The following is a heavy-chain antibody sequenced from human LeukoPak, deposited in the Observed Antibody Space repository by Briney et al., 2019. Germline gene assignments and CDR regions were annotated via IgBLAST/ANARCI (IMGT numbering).Heavy chain of an antibody. D-gene: IGHD3-22*01. V-gene: IGHV1-2*02. Sequence: GASVKVSCKASGYTFTGYYMHWVRQAPGQGLEWMGWINPNSGGTNYAQKFQGRVTMTRDTSISTAYMELSRLRSDDTAVYYCARFYDSSGYPAGYFQHWGRGTLVTVSS. CDR2: INPNSGGT. J-gene: IGHJ1*01. CDR3: ARFYDSSGYPAGYFQH. CDR1: GYTFTGYY.